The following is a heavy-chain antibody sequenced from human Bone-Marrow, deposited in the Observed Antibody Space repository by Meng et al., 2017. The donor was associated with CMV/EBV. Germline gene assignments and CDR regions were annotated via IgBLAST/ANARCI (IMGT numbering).Heavy chain of an antibody. D-gene: IGHD2-2*01. J-gene: IGHJ2*01. Sequence: GESLKISCAASGFTFSSYWMHWVRQAPGKGLVWVSRINSDGSSTRSADSVKGRFTISRDNSKNTLYLQMNSLRAEDTAVYYCARGGRVCSSTSCFPYWYFDLWGRGTLVTVSS. V-gene: IGHV3-74*01. CDR1: GFTFSSYW. CDR3: ARGGRVCSSTSCFPYWYFDL. CDR2: INSDGSST.